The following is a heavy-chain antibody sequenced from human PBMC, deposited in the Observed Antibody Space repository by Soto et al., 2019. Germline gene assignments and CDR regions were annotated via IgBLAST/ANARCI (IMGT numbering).Heavy chain of an antibody. Sequence: ASVKVSCKASGYTFTSYAMHWVRQAPGQRLEWMGWINAGNGNTNYAQKLQGRVTMTTDTSTSTAYMELRSLRSDDTAVYYCAREPVAGIWFDPWGQGTLVTVSS. CDR2: INAGNGNT. CDR3: AREPVAGIWFDP. J-gene: IGHJ5*02. D-gene: IGHD6-19*01. V-gene: IGHV1-3*01. CDR1: GYTFTSYA.